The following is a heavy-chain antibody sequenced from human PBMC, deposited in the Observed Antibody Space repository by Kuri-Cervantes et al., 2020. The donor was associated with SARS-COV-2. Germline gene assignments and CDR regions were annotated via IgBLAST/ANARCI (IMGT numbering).Heavy chain of an antibody. Sequence: LRLSCTVSGGSISSGSYYWSWIRQPAGKGLEWIGRIYTSGSTNYNPSLKSRVTISVDTSKHQLSLKLSSVTAADTAVYYCAGSPGGVFDCWGQGTLVTVSS. CDR2: IYTSGST. V-gene: IGHV4-61*02. CDR3: AGSPGGVFDC. D-gene: IGHD3-16*01. J-gene: IGHJ4*02. CDR1: GGSISSGSYY.